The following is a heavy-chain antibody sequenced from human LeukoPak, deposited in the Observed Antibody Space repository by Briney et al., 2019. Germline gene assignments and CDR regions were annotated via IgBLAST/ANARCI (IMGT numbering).Heavy chain of an antibody. CDR3: ARGTPYSGSPGAY. D-gene: IGHD1-26*01. Sequence: SQTLSLTCAITGDSVSSNSVAWNWIRQSPSRGLEWLGRTYYRSKWYNDYAVSVKSRITINPDTSKNQFSLQLNSVTPEDTAVYYCARGTPYSGSPGAYWGQGTLVTVSS. CDR2: TYYRSKWYN. J-gene: IGHJ4*02. V-gene: IGHV6-1*01. CDR1: GDSVSSNSVA.